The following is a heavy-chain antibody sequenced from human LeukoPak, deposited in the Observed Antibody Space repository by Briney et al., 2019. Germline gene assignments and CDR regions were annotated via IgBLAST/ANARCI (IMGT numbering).Heavy chain of an antibody. V-gene: IGHV4-59*01. D-gene: IGHD5-18*01. CDR1: GGSISSYY. Sequence: PSETLSLTCTVSGGSISSYYWSWIRQPPGKGLEWIGYIYYSGSTNYNPPLKSRVTISVDTSKNQFSLKLSSVTAADTAVYYCASGGYSYGYGYYFDYWGQGTLVTVSS. J-gene: IGHJ4*02. CDR3: ASGGYSYGYGYYFDY. CDR2: IYYSGST.